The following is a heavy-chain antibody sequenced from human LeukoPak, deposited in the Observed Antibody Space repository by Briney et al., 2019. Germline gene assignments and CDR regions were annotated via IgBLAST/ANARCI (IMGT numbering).Heavy chain of an antibody. CDR3: ARDLMGIAAAGLFDY. D-gene: IGHD6-13*01. CDR1: GGSISSSSYY. Sequence: SETLSLTCTVSGGSISSSSYYWGWIRQPPGKGLEWIGSIYYSGSTYYNPSLKSRVTISVDTSKNQFSLKLSSVTAADTAVYYCARDLMGIAAAGLFDYWGQGTLVTVSS. CDR2: IYYSGST. J-gene: IGHJ4*02. V-gene: IGHV4-39*07.